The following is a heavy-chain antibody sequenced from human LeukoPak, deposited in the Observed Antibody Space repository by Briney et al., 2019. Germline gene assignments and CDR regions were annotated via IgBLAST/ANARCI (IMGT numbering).Heavy chain of an antibody. V-gene: IGHV3-48*03. Sequence: GGSLRLSCAASGFTFSSHEMNWVRQAPGKGLEWVSYISSSGSTIYYADSVKGRFTISRDDAKNSLYLKMNSLRAEDTAVYYCARGCGGQAAFEDWYFDLWGRGTLVTVSS. J-gene: IGHJ2*01. D-gene: IGHD2-21*01. CDR1: GFTFSSHE. CDR3: ARGCGGQAAFEDWYFDL. CDR2: ISSSGSTI.